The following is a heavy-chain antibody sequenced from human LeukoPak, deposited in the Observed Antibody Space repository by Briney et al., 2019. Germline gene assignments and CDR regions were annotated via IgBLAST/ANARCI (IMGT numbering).Heavy chain of an antibody. CDR2: IYYSGST. CDR3: ARGRSPRIAVAGTPLTP. V-gene: IGHV4-39*01. J-gene: IGHJ5*02. Sequence: SETLSLTCTVSGGSISSSSYYWGWIRQPPGKGLEWIGSIYYSGSTYYNPSLKSRVTISVDTSKNQFSLKLSSVTAADTAVYYCARGRSPRIAVAGTPLTPWGQGTLVTVSS. D-gene: IGHD6-19*01. CDR1: GGSISSSSYY.